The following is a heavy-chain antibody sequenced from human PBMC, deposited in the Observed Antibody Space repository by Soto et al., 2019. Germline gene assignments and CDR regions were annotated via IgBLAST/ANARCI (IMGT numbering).Heavy chain of an antibody. Sequence: QVQLVQSGAEVKKAGSSVKVSCKASGVTFSSYPISWVRQAPGQGLEGMGGIIPITGTIQYAQKFQGRLTVTADESTTTAYMELVSLESADTAVYYCARLWDSSHGFNFDYWGQGTLVTVSS. D-gene: IGHD6-6*01. J-gene: IGHJ4*02. CDR1: GVTFSSYP. V-gene: IGHV1-69*01. CDR3: ARLWDSSHGFNFDY. CDR2: IIPITGTI.